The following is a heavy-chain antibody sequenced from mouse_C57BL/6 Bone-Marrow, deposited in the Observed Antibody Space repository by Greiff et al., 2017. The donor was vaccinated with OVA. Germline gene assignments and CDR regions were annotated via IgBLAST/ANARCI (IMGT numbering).Heavy chain of an antibody. J-gene: IGHJ2*01. CDR2: INPNYGTT. Sequence: VHVKQSGPELVKPGASVKISCKASGYSFTDYNMNWVKQSNGKSLEWIGVINPNYGTTSYNQKFKGKATLTVDQSSSTAYMQLNSLTSEDSAVYYCAREPYYYGSRYFDYWGQGTTLTVSS. V-gene: IGHV1-39*01. CDR3: AREPYYYGSRYFDY. D-gene: IGHD1-1*01. CDR1: GYSFTDYN.